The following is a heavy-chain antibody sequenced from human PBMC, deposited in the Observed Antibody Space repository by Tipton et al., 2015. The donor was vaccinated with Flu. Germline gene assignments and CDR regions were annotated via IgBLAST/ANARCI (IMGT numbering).Heavy chain of an antibody. CDR2: IFHTGNT. D-gene: IGHD6-6*01. CDR3: ARREYSNYVSEPKNWFDP. V-gene: IGHV4-38-2*02. Sequence: TLSLTCTVSGDSIRSDFYWGWIRQPPGKGLEWIGNIFHTGNTYYNPSLKSRVSISVDRSKNQFSLKVISVTAADTAVYYCARREYSNYVSEPKNWFDPWGQGTLVTVSS. CDR1: GDSIRSDFY. J-gene: IGHJ5*02.